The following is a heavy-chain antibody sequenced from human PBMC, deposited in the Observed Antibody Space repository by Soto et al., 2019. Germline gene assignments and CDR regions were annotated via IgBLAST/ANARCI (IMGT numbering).Heavy chain of an antibody. CDR1: GGSFSGYY. CDR2: INHSGST. V-gene: IGHV4-34*01. CDR3: ARALLLRLGELSVRRTDYGMDV. Sequence: SETLSLTCAVYGGSFSGYYWSWIRQPPWKGLEWIGEINHSGSTNYNPSLKSRVTISVDTSKNQFSLKLSSVTAADTAVYYCARALLLRLGELSVRRTDYGMDVWGQGTTVTVSS. J-gene: IGHJ6*02. D-gene: IGHD3-16*02.